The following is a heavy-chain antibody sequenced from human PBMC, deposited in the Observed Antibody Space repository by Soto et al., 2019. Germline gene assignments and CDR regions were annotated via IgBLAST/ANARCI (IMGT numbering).Heavy chain of an antibody. V-gene: IGHV4-31*03. CDR3: AGFTIVGNYYFDY. Sequence: PSETLSLTCTVSGGSISSGGYYWSWIRQHPGKGLEWIGYIYYSGSTYYNPSLKSRVTISVDTSKNQFSLKLSSVTAADTAVYYCAGFTIVGNYYFDYWGQGTLVTVSS. CDR1: GGSISSGGYY. CDR2: IYYSGST. J-gene: IGHJ4*02. D-gene: IGHD2-21*01.